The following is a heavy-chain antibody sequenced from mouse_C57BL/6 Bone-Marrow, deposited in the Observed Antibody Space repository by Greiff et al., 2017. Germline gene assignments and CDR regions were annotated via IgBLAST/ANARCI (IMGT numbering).Heavy chain of an antibody. D-gene: IGHD2-3*01. CDR1: GFTFSSYG. Sequence: EVHLVESGGDLVKPGGSLKLSCAASGFTFSSYGMSWVRQTPDKRLEWVATISSGGSYTYYPDRVKGRFTISRDNAKNTLYLQMSSLKSEDTAMYYCARLGGYYVAWFAYWGQGTLVTVSA. CDR2: ISSGGSYT. CDR3: ARLGGYYVAWFAY. V-gene: IGHV5-6*01. J-gene: IGHJ3*01.